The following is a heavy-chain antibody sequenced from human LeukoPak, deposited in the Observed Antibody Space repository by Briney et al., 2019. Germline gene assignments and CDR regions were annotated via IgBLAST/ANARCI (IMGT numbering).Heavy chain of an antibody. D-gene: IGHD2-2*02. CDR2: INPGDSEI. CDR3: SRQGCTTTSCHTIDS. V-gene: IGHV5-51*01. CDR1: GYSFTNSW. J-gene: IGHJ4*02. Sequence: GESLWISCKGSGYSFTNSWIGWVRQMPGKGLELMGIINPGDSEIRYSPSFQGQVTISVDKSISTAYLQWSSLKASDTAMYYCSRQGCTTTSCHTIDSWGQGTLVTVSS.